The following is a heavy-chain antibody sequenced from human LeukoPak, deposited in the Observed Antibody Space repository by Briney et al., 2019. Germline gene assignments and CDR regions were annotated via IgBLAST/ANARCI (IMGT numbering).Heavy chain of an antibody. D-gene: IGHD5-24*01. CDR3: ARGRDGYNSGAFDI. J-gene: IGHJ3*02. CDR2: ISSSGSTI. CDR1: GFTFSDYY. Sequence: GGSLRLSCAASGFTFSDYYMSWIRRAPGKGLEWVSYISSSGSTIYYADSVKGRFTISRDSAKNSLYLQMNSLRAEDTAVYSCARGRDGYNSGAFDIWGQGTMVTVSS. V-gene: IGHV3-11*04.